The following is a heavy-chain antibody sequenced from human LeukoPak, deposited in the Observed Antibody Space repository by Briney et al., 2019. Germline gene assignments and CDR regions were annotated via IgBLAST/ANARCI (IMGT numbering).Heavy chain of an antibody. V-gene: IGHV4-59*12. CDR2: XYYSGST. D-gene: IGHD3-22*01. CDR3: ARGAHDYYDSSGGIDY. J-gene: IGHJ4*02. CDR1: GGSISSYX. Sequence: ETXXXTXXVSGGSISSYXWSWIRQPPGXXXXXXGYXYYSGSTYYNPSLKSRVTISVDTSKNQFSLKLSSVTAADTAVYYCARGAHDYYDSSGGIDYWGQGTLVTVSS.